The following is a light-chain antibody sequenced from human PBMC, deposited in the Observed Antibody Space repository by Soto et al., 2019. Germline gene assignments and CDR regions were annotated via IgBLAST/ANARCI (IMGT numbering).Light chain of an antibody. CDR1: SSNIGAGYH. CDR3: QSYDSSLSGLV. CDR2: GNS. V-gene: IGLV1-40*01. Sequence: QSVLTQPPSVSGAPGQRVTISCTGSSSNIGAGYHVHWYQQLPGTAPKLLIYGNSNRPSGVPDRFSGSKSGTSASLAITGRQAEDEADYYCQSYDSSLSGLVFGTGTKLTVL. J-gene: IGLJ1*01.